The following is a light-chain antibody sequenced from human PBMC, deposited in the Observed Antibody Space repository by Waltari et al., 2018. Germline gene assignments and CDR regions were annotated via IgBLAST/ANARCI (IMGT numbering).Light chain of an antibody. V-gene: IGKV3-11*01. CDR1: QSVSSY. Sequence: EIVLTQSPATLSLSPGERATLSCRASQSVSSYLAWYQQKPGQAPRLLIYDASNRATGIPARFSGSGSGTDFTLTISSLEPEDFAVYYCQQRSNWPHLTFGGGTKVEIK. J-gene: IGKJ4*01. CDR2: DAS. CDR3: QQRSNWPHLT.